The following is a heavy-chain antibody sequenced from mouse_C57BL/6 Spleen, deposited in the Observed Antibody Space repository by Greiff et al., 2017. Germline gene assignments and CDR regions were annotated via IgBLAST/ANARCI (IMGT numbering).Heavy chain of an antibody. CDR3: ARGERSGYYFDY. CDR1: GYSITSGYD. CDR2: ISYSGST. Sequence: EVQLQESGPGMVKPSQSLSLTCTVTGYSITSGYDWHWIRHFPGNKLEWMGYISYSGSTNYNPSLKSRISITHDTSKNHFFLKLNSVTTEDTATYYGARGERSGYYFDYWGQGTTLTVSS. D-gene: IGHD3-2*02. V-gene: IGHV3-1*01. J-gene: IGHJ2*01.